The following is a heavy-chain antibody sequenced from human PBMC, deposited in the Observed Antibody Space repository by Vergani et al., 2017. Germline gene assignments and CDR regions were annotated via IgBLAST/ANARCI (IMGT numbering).Heavy chain of an antibody. CDR3: AKGSRTSTLNWFDP. Sequence: EVQLVESGGGLVQPGRSLRLSCTASGFTFGDYAMSWFRQAPGKGLEWVGFIRSKAYGGTTEYAASVKGRFTISRDDSKSIAYLQMNSLKTEDTAVYYCAKGSRTSTLNWFDPWGQGTLVTVSS. D-gene: IGHD2-2*01. CDR1: GFTFGDYA. V-gene: IGHV3-49*03. J-gene: IGHJ5*02. CDR2: IRSKAYGGTT.